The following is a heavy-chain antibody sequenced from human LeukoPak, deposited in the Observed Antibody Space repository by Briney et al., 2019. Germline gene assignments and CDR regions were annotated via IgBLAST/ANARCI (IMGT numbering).Heavy chain of an antibody. CDR3: ARGPGYDFWSGYPRGFGY. D-gene: IGHD3-3*01. V-gene: IGHV4-38-2*02. CDR1: GYSISSGYY. J-gene: IGHJ4*02. CDR2: IYHSGNT. Sequence: PSETLSLTCTVSGYSISSGYYWGWIRQPPGKGLEWIGSIYHSGNTYYNPSLKSRVTISVDTSKNQFSLKLSSVTAADPAVYYCARGPGYDFWSGYPRGFGYWGQGTLVTVSS.